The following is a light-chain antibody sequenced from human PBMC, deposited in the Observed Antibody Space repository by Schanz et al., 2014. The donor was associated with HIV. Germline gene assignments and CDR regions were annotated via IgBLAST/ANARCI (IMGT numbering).Light chain of an antibody. Sequence: QSALTQPASVSGSPGQSITISCTGTSSDVGSYNLVSWYQQHPGKAPKVMIYEVSQRPSGVSNRFSGSKSGNTASLTISGLQAEDEADYYCCSYAGSSTSWVFGGGTKLTVL. CDR3: CSYAGSSTSWV. V-gene: IGLV2-23*02. J-gene: IGLJ3*02. CDR1: SSDVGSYNL. CDR2: EVS.